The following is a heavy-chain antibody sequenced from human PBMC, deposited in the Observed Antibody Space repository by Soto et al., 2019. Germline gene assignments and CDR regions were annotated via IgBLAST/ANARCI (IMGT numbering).Heavy chain of an antibody. V-gene: IGHV4-39*01. J-gene: IGHJ4*02. CDR1: GDSISSSSYY. CDR2: IYYSGST. D-gene: IGHD6-19*01. Sequence: PSETLSLTCTGSGDSISSSSYYWGWIRQPPGKGLEWIATIYYSGSTYYNPSLKSRVTISVDTSKNQFSLKLTSVTAADTAVYYCARQNSGSYDYWGRGTLVTVSS. CDR3: ARQNSGSYDY.